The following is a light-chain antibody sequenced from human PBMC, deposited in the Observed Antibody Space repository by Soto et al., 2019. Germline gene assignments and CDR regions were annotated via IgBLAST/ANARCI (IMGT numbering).Light chain of an antibody. V-gene: IGKV1-5*01. J-gene: IGKJ3*01. CDR1: QDVSTW. CDR2: DAS. Sequence: DIQMTQSPSTLSASVGDRVTITCRASQDVSTWLAWYQQKPGKAPKLLIIDASSLESGVPSRFSGSGSGTPFSLTISSPHPDDFATYYCQQYKSSRFTFGPGTNVDIK. CDR3: QQYKSSRFT.